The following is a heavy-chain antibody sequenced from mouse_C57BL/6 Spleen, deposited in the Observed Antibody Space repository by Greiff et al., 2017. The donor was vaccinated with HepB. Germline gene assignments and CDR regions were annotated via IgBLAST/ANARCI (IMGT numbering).Heavy chain of an antibody. D-gene: IGHD2-3*01. V-gene: IGHV1-55*01. Sequence: QVHVKQPGAELVKPGASVKMSCKASGYTFTSYWITWVKQRPGQGLEWIGDIYPGSGSTNYNEKFKSKATLTVDTSSSTAYMQLSSLTSEDSAVYYCAREGDPYDGYYDTAYWGQGTLVTVSA. CDR2: IYPGSGST. CDR1: GYTFTSYW. CDR3: AREGDPYDGYYDTAY. J-gene: IGHJ3*01.